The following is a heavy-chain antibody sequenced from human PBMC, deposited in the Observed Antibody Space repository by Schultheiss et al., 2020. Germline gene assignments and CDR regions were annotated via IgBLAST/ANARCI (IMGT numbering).Heavy chain of an antibody. CDR3: ARDFPGFDP. V-gene: IGHV3-21*01. CDR1: GFTFNSYG. J-gene: IGHJ5*02. CDR2: ISSSSSYI. Sequence: GGSLRLSCAASGFTFNSYGMHWVRRAPGKGLEWVSSISSSSSYIYYADSVKGRFTISRDNAKNSLYLQMNSLRAEDTAVYYCARDFPGFDPWGQGTLVTVSS.